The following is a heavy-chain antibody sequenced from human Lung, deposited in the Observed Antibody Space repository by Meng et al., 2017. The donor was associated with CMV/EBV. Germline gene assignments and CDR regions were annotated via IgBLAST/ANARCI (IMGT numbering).Heavy chain of an antibody. V-gene: IGHV6-1*01. D-gene: IGHD4-23*01. CDR3: ARGINGGCGD. Sequence: VLLHQSTPVIVNTSATLPFTCSTAEYIAASNSAAWHWIRQSPSRGLEWLGRTYYRSKWYHEYAVSVKSRITISPDTPKNQFSLQLNSMTPEDTAVYYCARGINGGCGDWGQGTLVTVSS. CDR1: EYIAASNSAA. J-gene: IGHJ4*02. CDR2: TYYRSKWYH.